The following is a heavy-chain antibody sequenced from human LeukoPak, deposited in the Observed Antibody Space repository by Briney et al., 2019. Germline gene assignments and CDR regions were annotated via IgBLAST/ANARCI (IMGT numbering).Heavy chain of an antibody. J-gene: IGHJ4*02. CDR3: ARASDYTAMVYDY. Sequence: SETLSLTCTVSGGSISSYYWSWIRQPPGKGLEWIGNIYYSGSTNYNPSLKSRVTISVDTSKNQFSLKLSSVTAADTAVYYCARASDYTAMVYDYWGQGTLVTVSS. V-gene: IGHV4-59*01. CDR2: IYYSGST. D-gene: IGHD5-18*01. CDR1: GGSISSYY.